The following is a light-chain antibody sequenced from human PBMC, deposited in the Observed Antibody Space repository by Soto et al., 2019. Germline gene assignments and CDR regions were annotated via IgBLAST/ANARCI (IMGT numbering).Light chain of an antibody. J-gene: IGLJ2*01. CDR2: EVT. Sequence: QSVLTQPPSASGSPGQSVTISCTGTSGDVGAYNYVSWYQQHPGKAPKLMIYEVTKRPSGVPDRFSGSKSGATASLTVSGLQAEDEADYYCSSYAGSKSFIFGGATKLTVL. CDR1: SGDVGAYNY. V-gene: IGLV2-8*01. CDR3: SSYAGSKSFI.